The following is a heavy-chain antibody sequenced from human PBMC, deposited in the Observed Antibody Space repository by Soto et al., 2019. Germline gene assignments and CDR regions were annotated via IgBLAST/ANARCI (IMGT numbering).Heavy chain of an antibody. Sequence: TLSLTCAVSGGSISSGGYSWSWIRQPPGKGLEWIGYIYHSGSTYYNPSLKSRVTISVDRSKNQFSLKLSSVTAADTAVYYCAXTYYDFWSGYPGGWFDPWGQGTLVTVSS. CDR3: AXTYYDFWSGYPGGWFDP. CDR2: IYHSGST. D-gene: IGHD3-3*01. V-gene: IGHV4-30-2*01. CDR1: GGSISSGGYS. J-gene: IGHJ5*02.